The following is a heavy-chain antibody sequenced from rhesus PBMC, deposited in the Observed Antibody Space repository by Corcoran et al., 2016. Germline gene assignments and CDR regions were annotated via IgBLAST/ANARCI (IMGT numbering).Heavy chain of an antibody. CDR1: GGSVSSSNW. V-gene: IGHV4-65*01. Sequence: QVQLQESGPGLVKPSETLSLTCAVSGGSVSSSNWWSWIRQPPGKGLEWIGYISGSSGSTSYNPSHKSRVTISTDTSKNQFSLKLSAVTAADTAVYYCAREEPGGIAAAGVDYWGQGVLVTVSS. J-gene: IGHJ4*01. CDR2: ISGSSGST. D-gene: IGHD6-43*01. CDR3: AREEPGGIAAAGVDY.